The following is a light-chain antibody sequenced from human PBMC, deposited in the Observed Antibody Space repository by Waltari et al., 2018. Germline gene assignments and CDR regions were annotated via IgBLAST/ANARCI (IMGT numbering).Light chain of an antibody. Sequence: EIVLTQSPATLSLSPGERATLSCRTSQSVNSYVAWYQHKPGQAPRLLSYDASNRATGIPARFSGSGSGTDFTLTISSLEPDDFALYYCQQRFTWPSITFGQGTRLEIK. CDR2: DAS. V-gene: IGKV3-11*01. J-gene: IGKJ5*01. CDR1: QSVNSY. CDR3: QQRFTWPSIT.